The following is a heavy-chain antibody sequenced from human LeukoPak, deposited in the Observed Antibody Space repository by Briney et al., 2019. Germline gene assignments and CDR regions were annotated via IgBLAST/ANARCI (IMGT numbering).Heavy chain of an antibody. CDR1: GFTFSSYA. J-gene: IGHJ4*02. CDR3: ALTWDCSSTSCYASFDY. V-gene: IGHV3-30*04. D-gene: IGHD2-2*01. CDR2: ISYDGSNK. Sequence: GGSLRLSCAASGFTFSSYAMHWVRQAPGKGLEWVAVISYDGSNKYYADSVKGRFTISRDNSKNTLYLQMNSLRAEDTAVYYCALTWDCSSTSCYASFDYWGQGTLVTVSS.